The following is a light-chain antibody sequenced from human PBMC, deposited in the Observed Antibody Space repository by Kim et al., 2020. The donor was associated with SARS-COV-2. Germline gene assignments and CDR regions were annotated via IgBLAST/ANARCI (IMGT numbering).Light chain of an antibody. CDR1: SRRSYY. V-gene: IGLV3-19*01. Sequence: ALGKTVRITCQGDSRRSYYASWYQQKPGQAPVLVIYGKNNRPSGIPDRFSGSSSGNTASLTITGAQAEDEADYYCNSRDSSGNRVFGGGTQLTVL. J-gene: IGLJ3*02. CDR3: NSRDSSGNRV. CDR2: GKN.